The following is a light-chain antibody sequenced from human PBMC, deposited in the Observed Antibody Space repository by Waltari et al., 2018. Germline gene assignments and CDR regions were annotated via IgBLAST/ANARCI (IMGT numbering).Light chain of an antibody. J-gene: IGLJ1*01. CDR2: YDS. CDR1: NIESKS. CDR3: QVWDANTDPGV. Sequence: SYVLTQPPSVSVAPGETARLTCGGNNIESKSVHWYRQRTGQAPVLVISYDSDRPSGIPDRLSGSNSGNTATLTISRVEAGDEADYYCQVWDANTDPGVFGTGTEVTVL. V-gene: IGLV3-21*01.